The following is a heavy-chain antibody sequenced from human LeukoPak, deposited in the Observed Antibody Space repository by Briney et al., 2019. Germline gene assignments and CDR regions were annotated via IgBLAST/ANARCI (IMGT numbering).Heavy chain of an antibody. Sequence: SETLSLTCAVYGGSFSGYYWSWIRQPPGKGLEWIGYIYYSGSTNYNPSLKSRVTISVDTSKNQFSLKLSSVTAADTAVYYCARGGGGYYYDSKKPFNWFDPWGQGTLVTVSS. D-gene: IGHD3-22*01. CDR1: GGSFSGYY. J-gene: IGHJ5*02. V-gene: IGHV4-59*01. CDR3: ARGGGGYYYDSKKPFNWFDP. CDR2: IYYSGST.